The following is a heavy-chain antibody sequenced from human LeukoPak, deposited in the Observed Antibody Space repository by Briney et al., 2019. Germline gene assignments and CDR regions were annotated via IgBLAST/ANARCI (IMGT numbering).Heavy chain of an antibody. CDR3: ARDELQWLPPYYYYYGMDV. Sequence: SETLSLTCTVSGGSISSYYWSCIRQPPGKGLEWIGYIYYSGSTNYNPSLKSRVTMSVDTSKNQFSLKLSSVTAADTAVYYCARDELQWLPPYYYYYGMDVWGQGTTVTVSS. CDR2: IYYSGST. J-gene: IGHJ6*02. V-gene: IGHV4-59*01. D-gene: IGHD6-19*01. CDR1: GGSISSYY.